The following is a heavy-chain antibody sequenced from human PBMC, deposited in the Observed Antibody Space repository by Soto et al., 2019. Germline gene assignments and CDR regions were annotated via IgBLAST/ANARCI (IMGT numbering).Heavy chain of an antibody. J-gene: IGHJ5*02. CDR3: AREPRGSGYYYRSNWFDP. V-gene: IGHV1-3*01. Sequence: GASVKVSCKASGYTFTSYAMHWVRQAPGQRLEWMGWINAGNGNTKYSQKFQGRVTITRDTSASTAYMELSSLRSEDTAVYYCAREPRGSGYYYRSNWFDPWGQGTLVTVSS. CDR2: INAGNGNT. D-gene: IGHD3-22*01. CDR1: GYTFTSYA.